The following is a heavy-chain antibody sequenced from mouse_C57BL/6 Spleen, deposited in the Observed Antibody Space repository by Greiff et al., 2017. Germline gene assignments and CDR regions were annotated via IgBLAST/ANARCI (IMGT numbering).Heavy chain of an antibody. D-gene: IGHD1-1*01. J-gene: IGHJ2*01. Sequence: QVQLKQSGAELVKPGASVKISCKASGYAFSSYWMNWVKQRPGKGLEWIGQIYPGDGDTNDNGKFKGKATLTADKSSSTAYMQLSSLTSEDSAVYFCARSITTVVADYWGQGTTLTVSS. V-gene: IGHV1-80*01. CDR3: ARSITTVVADY. CDR1: GYAFSSYW. CDR2: IYPGDGDT.